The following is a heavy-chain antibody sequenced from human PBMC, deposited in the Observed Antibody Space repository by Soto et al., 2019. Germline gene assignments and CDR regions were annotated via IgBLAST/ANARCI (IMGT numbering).Heavy chain of an antibody. V-gene: IGHV4-30-2*01. CDR1: GGSIISGVDS. J-gene: IGHJ5*02. CDR2: IYHSGST. CDR3: ARENHEYSSSSGLWFDH. D-gene: IGHD6-6*01. Sequence: PSETLCLTSSVSGGSIISGVDSWCWIQQPPGKGLEWIGYIYHSGSTYYNPSLKSRVTISVDRSKNQFSLKLSSVTAADTAVYYCARENHEYSSSSGLWFDHWGQGTLVTVSS.